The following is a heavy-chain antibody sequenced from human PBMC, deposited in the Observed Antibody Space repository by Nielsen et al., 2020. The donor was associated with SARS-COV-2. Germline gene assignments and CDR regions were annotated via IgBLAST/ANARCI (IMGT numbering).Heavy chain of an antibody. V-gene: IGHV3-9*01. CDR1: GFTFDDYA. CDR3: AKGDSYDGSYAY. J-gene: IGHJ4*02. CDR2: ISWNSGSI. D-gene: IGHD1-26*01. Sequence: SLRLSCAASGFTFDDYAMHWVRQAPGKGLEWVSGISWNSGSIGYADSVKGRFTISRDNAKNSLYLQMNSLRAEDTALYYCAKGDSYDGSYAYWGQGTLVTVSS.